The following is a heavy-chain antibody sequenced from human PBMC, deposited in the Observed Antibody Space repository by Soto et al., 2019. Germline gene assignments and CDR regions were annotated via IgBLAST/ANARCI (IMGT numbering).Heavy chain of an antibody. CDR1: GFTFSSYA. J-gene: IGHJ4*02. V-gene: IGHV3-30-3*01. Sequence: GSLRLSCAASGFTFSSYAMHWVRQAPGKGLEWVAVISYDGSNKYYADSVKGRFTISRGNSKNTLYLQMNSLRAEDTAVYYCARDPGVIGGWSPFDYWGQGTLVTVSS. CDR3: ARDPGVIGGWSPFDY. D-gene: IGHD6-19*01. CDR2: ISYDGSNK.